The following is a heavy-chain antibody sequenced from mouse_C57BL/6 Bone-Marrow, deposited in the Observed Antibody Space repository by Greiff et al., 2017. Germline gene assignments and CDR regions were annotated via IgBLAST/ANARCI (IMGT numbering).Heavy chain of an antibody. J-gene: IGHJ2*01. D-gene: IGHD1-1*01. CDR2: IYPGGGYT. Sequence: VMLVESGAELVRPGTSVKMSCKASGYTFTNYWIGWAKQRPGHGLEWIGDIYPGGGYTNYNEKFKGKATLTADKSSSTAYMQFSSLTSEDSAIYYCASSYGSNYFDYWGQGTTLTVSS. V-gene: IGHV1-63*01. CDR3: ASSYGSNYFDY. CDR1: GYTFTNYW.